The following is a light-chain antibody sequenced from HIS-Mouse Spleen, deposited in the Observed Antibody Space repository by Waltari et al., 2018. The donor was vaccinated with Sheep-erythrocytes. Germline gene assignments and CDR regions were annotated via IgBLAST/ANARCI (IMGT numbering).Light chain of an antibody. CDR1: SLRSYY. J-gene: IGLJ3*02. V-gene: IGLV3-19*01. Sequence: SSELTQDPAVSVALGQTVRITFPGDSLRSYYASWFQQKPGQAPVLVIYGKNNRPSGIPDRFSGSSSGNTASLTITGAQAEDEADFYCQAWDSSTAWVFGGGTKLTVL. CDR3: QAWDSSTAWV. CDR2: GKN.